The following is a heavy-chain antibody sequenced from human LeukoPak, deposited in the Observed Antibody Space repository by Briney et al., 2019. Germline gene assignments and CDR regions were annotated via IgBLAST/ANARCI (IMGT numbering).Heavy chain of an antibody. CDR3: ARVTTDYDSSGYYYNYFDY. Sequence: ASVKVSCKASGYTYTSYGISWVRQAPGQGLEWMGWISAYNGNTNYAQKLQGRVTMTTDTSTSTAYMELRSLRSEDTAVYYCARVTTDYDSSGYYYNYFDYWGQGTLVTVSS. V-gene: IGHV1-18*01. CDR2: ISAYNGNT. J-gene: IGHJ4*02. D-gene: IGHD3-22*01. CDR1: GYTYTSYG.